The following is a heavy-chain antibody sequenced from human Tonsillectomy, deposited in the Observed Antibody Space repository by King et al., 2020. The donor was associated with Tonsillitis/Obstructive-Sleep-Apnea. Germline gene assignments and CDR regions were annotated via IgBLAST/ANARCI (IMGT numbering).Heavy chain of an antibody. Sequence: QLVQSGGGLVQPGGSLRLSCAASGFTFSSYAMHWVRQAPGKGLEYVSAISSNGGSTYYANSVKGRFTISRDNSKNTLYLQMGSLRAEDMAVYYCARDRFPEQLDYYFDYWGQGTLVTVSS. CDR1: GFTFSSYA. CDR3: ARDRFPEQLDYYFDY. V-gene: IGHV3-64*01. D-gene: IGHD3/OR15-3a*01. CDR2: ISSNGGST. J-gene: IGHJ4*02.